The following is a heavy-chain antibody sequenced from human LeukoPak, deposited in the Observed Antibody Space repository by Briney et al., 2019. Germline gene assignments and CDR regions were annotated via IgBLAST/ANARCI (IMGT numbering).Heavy chain of an antibody. Sequence: PSETLSLTCTVSGGSISSSSYYWGWIRQPPGKGLEWIGSIYYSGSTYYNPSLKSRVTISVDTSKNQFSLKLSSVTAADTAVYYCARRSIFGVTIMSRGVDSWGQGTLVTVSS. D-gene: IGHD3-3*01. V-gene: IGHV4-39*01. CDR3: ARRSIFGVTIMSRGVDS. CDR1: GGSISSSSYY. J-gene: IGHJ4*02. CDR2: IYYSGST.